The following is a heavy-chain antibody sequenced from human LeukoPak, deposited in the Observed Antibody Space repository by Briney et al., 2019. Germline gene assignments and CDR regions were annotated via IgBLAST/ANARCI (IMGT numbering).Heavy chain of an antibody. CDR1: GGSVGGPGNS. D-gene: IGHD6-13*01. CDR2: IYHSGST. J-gene: IGHJ4*02. V-gene: IGHV4-61*08. CDR3: ARGYSSSWYGY. Sequence: SETLSLTCSVPGGSVGGPGNSWGWIRQPPGRGLEWIGEIYHSGSTNYNPSLKSRVTISVDTSKNQFSLKLSSVTAADTAVYYCARGYSSSWYGYWGQGTLVTVSS.